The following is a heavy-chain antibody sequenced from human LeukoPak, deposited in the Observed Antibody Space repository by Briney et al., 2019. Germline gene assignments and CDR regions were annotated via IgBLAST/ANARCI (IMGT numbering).Heavy chain of an antibody. D-gene: IGHD3-3*01. Sequence: PSETLSLNCTVSGGSISSYYWSWIRQPAGKGLEWIGRIYTSGSTNHNPSLKSRVTMSVDTSKNQFSLKLSSVTAADTAVYYCARDLGPLRFLAEDAFDIWGQGTMVTVSS. CDR2: IYTSGST. CDR1: GGSISSYY. J-gene: IGHJ3*02. V-gene: IGHV4-4*07. CDR3: ARDLGPLRFLAEDAFDI.